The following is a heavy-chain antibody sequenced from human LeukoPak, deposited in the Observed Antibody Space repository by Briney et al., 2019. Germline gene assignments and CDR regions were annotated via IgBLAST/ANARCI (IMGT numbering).Heavy chain of an antibody. J-gene: IGHJ6*02. V-gene: IGHV3-74*01. CDR3: AREWGMDV. CDR1: GFTFSNYG. Sequence: GGSLRLSCAASGFTFSNYGMQWVRQVSGKGLVWVSRIKSDGTTTGHADFVKGRFTISRDNAKHTLYLQMNSLRAEDTAVYYCAREWGMDVWGQGTTVTVSS. CDR2: IKSDGTTT.